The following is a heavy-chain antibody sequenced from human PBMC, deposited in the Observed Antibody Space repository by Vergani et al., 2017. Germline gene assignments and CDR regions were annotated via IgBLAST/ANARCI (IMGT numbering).Heavy chain of an antibody. CDR1: GFTFSDYY. Sequence: QVQLVESGGGLVKPGGSLRLSCAASGFTFSDYYMSWIRQAPGKGLEWVSYISSSCSTIYYADSVKGRFTISRDNAKNSLYLQMNSLRAEDTAVYYCARLWGYCSGGSCYRTYYYYYYMDVWGKGTTVTVSS. D-gene: IGHD2-15*01. CDR2: ISSSCSTI. CDR3: ARLWGYCSGGSCYRTYYYYYYMDV. V-gene: IGHV3-11*01. J-gene: IGHJ6*03.